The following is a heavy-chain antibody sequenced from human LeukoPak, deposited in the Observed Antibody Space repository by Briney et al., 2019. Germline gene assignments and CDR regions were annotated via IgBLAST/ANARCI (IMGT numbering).Heavy chain of an antibody. Sequence: GGSLRLSCAASGFTFSSYAMSWVRQAPGKGLEWVSGISGRGGGTYYADSVRGRFTISRDNSKNTLYMQMNTLRAEETAVYYCAKGTRVVVAAKGYSFDYWGQGTLVTVSS. CDR1: GFTFSSYA. J-gene: IGHJ4*02. V-gene: IGHV3-23*01. CDR2: ISGRGGGT. D-gene: IGHD2-15*01. CDR3: AKGTRVVVAAKGYSFDY.